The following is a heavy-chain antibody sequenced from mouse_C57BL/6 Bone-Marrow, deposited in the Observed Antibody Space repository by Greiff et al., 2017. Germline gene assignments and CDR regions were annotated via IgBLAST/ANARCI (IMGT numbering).Heavy chain of an antibody. CDR1: GFTFSSYG. V-gene: IGHV5-6*01. CDR2: ISSGGSYT. J-gene: IGHJ2*01. Sequence: EVKVVESGGDLVKPGGSLKLSCAASGFTFSSYGMSWVRQTPDKRLEWVATISSGGSYTYYPDSVKGRFTISRDNAKNTLYLQMSSLKSEDTAMYCCARYGYHGGFDYWGQGTTLTVSS. D-gene: IGHD2-2*01. CDR3: ARYGYHGGFDY.